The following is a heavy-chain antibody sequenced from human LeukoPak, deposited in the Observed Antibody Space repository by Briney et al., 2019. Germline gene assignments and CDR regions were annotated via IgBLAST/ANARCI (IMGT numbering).Heavy chain of an antibody. D-gene: IGHD2-15*01. CDR3: VRECCSGGSCSGLNWFDP. Sequence: SETLSLTCTVSGGSISNYYWGWIRQPPGKGLEWIGYIYYTGSTNYNPSLKSRVTIPLDTSKSQFSLKLSSVTAADTAVYYCVRECCSGGSCSGLNWFDPWGQGTLVTVSS. CDR2: IYYTGST. J-gene: IGHJ5*02. V-gene: IGHV4-59*01. CDR1: GGSISNYY.